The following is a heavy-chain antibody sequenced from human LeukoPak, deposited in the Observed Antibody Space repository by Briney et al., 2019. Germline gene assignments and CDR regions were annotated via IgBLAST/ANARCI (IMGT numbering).Heavy chain of an antibody. CDR1: GYTFTGYY. V-gene: IGHV1-2*06. J-gene: IGHJ4*02. CDR2: INPNSSGT. CDR3: ARGGVEYSSSSEADY. Sequence: ASVKVSCKASGYTFTGYYMHWVRQAPGQGLEWMGRINPNSSGTNYAQKFQGRVTMTRDTSISTAYMELSRLRSDDTAVYYCARGGVEYSSSSEADYWGQGTLVTVSS. D-gene: IGHD6-6*01.